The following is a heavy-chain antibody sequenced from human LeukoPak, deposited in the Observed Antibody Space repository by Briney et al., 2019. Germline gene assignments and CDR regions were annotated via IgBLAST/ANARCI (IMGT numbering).Heavy chain of an antibody. V-gene: IGHV3-7*01. CDR2: INYDGSEK. CDR3: ARDIAAAGLFFDY. Sequence: PGGSLRLSCAASGFTLSSYWMSWVRQAPGKGVEGVAHINYDGSEKYYVDSVKGRFTISRDTAKNTLYLQMNSLRAEDTAVYYCARDIAAAGLFFDYWGQGTLVTVSS. CDR1: GFTLSSYW. D-gene: IGHD6-13*01. J-gene: IGHJ4*02.